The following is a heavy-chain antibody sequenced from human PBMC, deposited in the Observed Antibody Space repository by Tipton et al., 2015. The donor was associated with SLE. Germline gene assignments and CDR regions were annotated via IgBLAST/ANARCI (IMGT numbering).Heavy chain of an antibody. CDR2: IKTDGSEK. CDR1: GFSFSRYW. D-gene: IGHD2-15*01. J-gene: IGHJ4*02. CDR3: AKVAVAAATHSPLDS. V-gene: IGHV3-7*03. Sequence: SLRLSCAASGFSFSRYWMTWVRQAPGKGLEWVANIKTDGSEKYYADSVKGRFSISRDRAKNSLYLQMNSLRVDDTAVYYCAKVAVAAATHSPLDSWGQGTLVTVSS.